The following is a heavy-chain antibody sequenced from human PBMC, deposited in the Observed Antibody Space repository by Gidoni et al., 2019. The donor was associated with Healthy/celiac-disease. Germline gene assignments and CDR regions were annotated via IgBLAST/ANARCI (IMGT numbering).Heavy chain of an antibody. J-gene: IGHJ4*02. CDR3: AKVFGISIAAAGGRDFDY. D-gene: IGHD6-13*01. Sequence: QVQQVEAGGGAVQTGRTLRRTCAAHGVTISSDGRHGVGHAPGKGLELVAFLSYDGSNNYYAASVNGRFTISSDHSKNTLYLQMNSQRAEDTAVYYFAKVFGISIAAAGGRDFDYWGQGTLVTVSS. V-gene: IGHV3-30*18. CDR1: GVTISSDG. CDR2: LSYDGSNN.